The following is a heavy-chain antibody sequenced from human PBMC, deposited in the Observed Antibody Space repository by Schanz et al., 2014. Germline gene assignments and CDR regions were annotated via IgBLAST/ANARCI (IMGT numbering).Heavy chain of an antibody. D-gene: IGHD3-3*01. Sequence: QVQLLQSGAEGKKPGASVRVSCKASGYTFTSYGISWVRQAPGQGLEWMGWISAYNGNTKYPQKLKGRVTMTTDTSTSTAYMELRSLRSDDTAVYYCARSAGRDFWSGYYTRFDYWGQGTLVTVSS. CDR3: ARSAGRDFWSGYYTRFDY. V-gene: IGHV1-18*01. CDR1: GYTFTSYG. J-gene: IGHJ4*02. CDR2: ISAYNGNT.